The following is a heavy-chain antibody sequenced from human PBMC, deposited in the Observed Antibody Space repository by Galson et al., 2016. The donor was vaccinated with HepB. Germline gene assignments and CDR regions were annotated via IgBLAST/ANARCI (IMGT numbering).Heavy chain of an antibody. CDR3: ARVGLYSGNYYLDY. Sequence: SLRLSCAASGFTFSTYALNWVRQAPGKGLEWVSAISDSGGSTYYADSVKGRFTISRDKSKNTLYLQMNSLRAEDTAVYYCARVGLYSGNYYLDYWGQGTLVSVSS. CDR1: GFTFSTYA. CDR2: ISDSGGST. J-gene: IGHJ4*02. V-gene: IGHV3-23*01. D-gene: IGHD1-1*01.